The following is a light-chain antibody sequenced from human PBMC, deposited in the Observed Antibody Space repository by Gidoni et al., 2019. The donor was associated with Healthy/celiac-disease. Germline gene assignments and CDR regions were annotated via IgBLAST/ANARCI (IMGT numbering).Light chain of an antibody. J-gene: IGKJ1*01. CDR3: QQYGSSPWA. Sequence: EIVLTQSPGTLSLSHGERATLSCRASQSVSSSYLAWYQQKPGLAPSLLIYGASSRPTGIPDRFRGSGSVTDFTLTISRLEPEDFAVYYCQQYGSSPWAFGQGTKVEIK. CDR1: QSVSSSY. CDR2: GAS. V-gene: IGKV3-20*01.